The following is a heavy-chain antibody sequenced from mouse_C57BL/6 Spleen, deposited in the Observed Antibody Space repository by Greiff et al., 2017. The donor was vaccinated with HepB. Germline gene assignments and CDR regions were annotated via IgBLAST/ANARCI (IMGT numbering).Heavy chain of an antibody. Sequence: QVQLQQPGAELVRPGSSVKLSCKASGYTFTSYWMHWVKQRPIQGLEWIGNIDPSDSETHYNQKFKDKATLTVDKSSSTAYMQLSSLTSEDSAVYYCASEGQLRPLAYWGQGTLVTVSA. CDR3: ASEGQLRPLAY. CDR2: IDPSDSET. V-gene: IGHV1-52*01. CDR1: GYTFTSYW. D-gene: IGHD3-2*02. J-gene: IGHJ3*01.